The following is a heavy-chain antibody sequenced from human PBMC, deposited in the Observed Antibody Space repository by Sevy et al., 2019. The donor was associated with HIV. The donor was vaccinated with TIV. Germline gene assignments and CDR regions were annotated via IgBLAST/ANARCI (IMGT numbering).Heavy chain of an antibody. V-gene: IGHV3-33*01. CDR1: GFAFNTFG. CDR3: ARDRYCCTSMCYNWIEP. J-gene: IGHJ5*02. Sequence: GGSLRLSCAASGFAFNTFGMHWVRRAPGKGLEWLAFISFDKNIEYYADSVKGRFTISRDNSKNMLYLQMNSLRAEDTAMCYCARDRYCCTSMCYNWIEPGGQGTLVTVSS. CDR2: ISFDKNIE. D-gene: IGHD2-2*01.